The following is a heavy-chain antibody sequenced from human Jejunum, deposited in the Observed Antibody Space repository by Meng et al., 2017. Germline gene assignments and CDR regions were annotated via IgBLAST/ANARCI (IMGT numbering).Heavy chain of an antibody. CDR1: GFIFNNYA. Sequence: VRLVEAGGGVVQPGGSLRLSCAASGFIFNNYAIHWVRQAPGKGLEWVSSISGGTGYIYYADSVKGRFTISRDNAKNSLYLHMNSLRAEDTAVYFCARAEMETRFDSWGLGTLVTVSS. D-gene: IGHD2-8*01. J-gene: IGHJ4*02. CDR2: ISGGTGYI. CDR3: ARAEMETRFDS. V-gene: IGHV3-21*01.